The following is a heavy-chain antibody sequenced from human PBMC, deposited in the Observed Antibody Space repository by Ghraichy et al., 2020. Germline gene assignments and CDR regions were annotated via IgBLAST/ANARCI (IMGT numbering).Heavy chain of an antibody. J-gene: IGHJ3*02. CDR2: IYWDDDK. CDR3: ARCNYGDYVSHAFDI. Sequence: SGPTLVKPTQTLTLTCTFSGFSLSTSGVGVGWIRQPPGKALEWLALIYWDDDKRYSPSLKSRLTITKDTSKNQVVLTMTNMDPVDTATYYCARCNYGDYVSHAFDIWGQGTMVTVSS. CDR1: GFSLSTSGVG. D-gene: IGHD4-17*01. V-gene: IGHV2-5*02.